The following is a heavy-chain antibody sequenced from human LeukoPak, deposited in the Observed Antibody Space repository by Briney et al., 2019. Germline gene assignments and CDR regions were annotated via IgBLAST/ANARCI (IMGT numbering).Heavy chain of an antibody. J-gene: IGHJ4*02. D-gene: IGHD6-19*01. CDR2: ISWDGGST. CDR1: GFTFDDYT. Sequence: GGSLRLSCAASGFTFDDYTMHWVRQAPGKGLERVSLISWDGGSTYYADSVKGRFTISRDNSKNSLYLQMNSLRTEDTALYYCAKDRDSSGWYGDYYFDYWGQGTLVTVSS. CDR3: AKDRDSSGWYGDYYFDY. V-gene: IGHV3-43*01.